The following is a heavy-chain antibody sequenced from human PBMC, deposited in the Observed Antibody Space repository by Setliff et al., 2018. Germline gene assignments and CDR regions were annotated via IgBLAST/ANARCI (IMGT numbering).Heavy chain of an antibody. J-gene: IGHJ4*02. V-gene: IGHV3-9*03. D-gene: IGHD3-22*01. CDR2: ISWNSGSI. CDR3: AKDYDSSGYPRYYLDY. Sequence: GGSLRLSCAASGFTFDDYAMHWVRQAPGKGLEWVSGISWNSGSIGYADSVKGRFTISRDNAKNSLYLQMNSLRAEDMALYYCAKDYDSSGYPRYYLDYWGQGTLVTVSS. CDR1: GFTFDDYA.